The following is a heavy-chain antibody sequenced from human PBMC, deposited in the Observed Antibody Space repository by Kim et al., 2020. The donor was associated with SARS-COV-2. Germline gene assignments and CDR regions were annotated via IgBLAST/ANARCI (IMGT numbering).Heavy chain of an antibody. V-gene: IGHV1-69*13. CDR2: IIPRFGTA. J-gene: IGHJ4*02. CDR1: GGTFSSYA. CDR3: AGHSSSWYGGYFDY. Sequence: SVKVSCKASGGTFSSYAFSWVRQAPGQGLEWMGGIIPRFGTANYAQKFRGRVTIIVDESTSTAYMDLSSLRSEDTAVYYCAGHSSSWYGGYFDYWGQGT. D-gene: IGHD6-13*01.